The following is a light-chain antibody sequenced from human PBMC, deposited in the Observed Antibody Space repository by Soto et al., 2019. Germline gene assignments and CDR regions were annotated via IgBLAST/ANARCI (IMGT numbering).Light chain of an antibody. CDR1: RSDLGTYNL. CDR3: CSYVGSRAVL. J-gene: IGLJ2*01. CDR2: EGT. Sequence: QSVLTQPASVSGSPGQSITLSCTGTRSDLGTYNLVSWYQQHPGKAPQLMIYEGTKRPSGVSDRFSGSRSGNTASLTISGLQAEDEADYYCCSYVGSRAVLFGGGTKVTVL. V-gene: IGLV2-23*01.